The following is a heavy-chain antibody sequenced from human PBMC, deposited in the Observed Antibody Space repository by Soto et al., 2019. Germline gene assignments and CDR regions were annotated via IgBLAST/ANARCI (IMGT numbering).Heavy chain of an antibody. CDR1: GGSISSSSYY. CDR2: IYYSGST. V-gene: IGHV4-39*01. Sequence: ETLSLTCTVSGGSISSSSYYWGWIRQPPGKGLEWIGSIYYSGSTYYNPSLKSRVTISVDTSKNQFSLKLSSVTAADTAVYYCARSGYIGGPWGGYYYGMDVWGQGTMVTV. D-gene: IGHD3-22*01. CDR3: ARSGYIGGPWGGYYYGMDV. J-gene: IGHJ6*02.